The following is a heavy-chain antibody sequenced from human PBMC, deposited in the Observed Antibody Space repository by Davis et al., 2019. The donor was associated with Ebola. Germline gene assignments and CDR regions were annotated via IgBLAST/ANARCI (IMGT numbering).Heavy chain of an antibody. D-gene: IGHD3-22*01. V-gene: IGHV3-7*03. CDR1: GFTFSSYW. Sequence: GESLKISCAVSGFTFSSYWMSWVRQAPGKGPEWVANIKQDGTEIHYVDSVKGRFTISRDNSKNTLYLQMISLRAEDTATYYCARVTLWWDDDSGGPTTYYFDFWGQGALVTVSS. J-gene: IGHJ4*02. CDR2: IKQDGTEI. CDR3: ARVTLWWDDDSGGPTTYYFDF.